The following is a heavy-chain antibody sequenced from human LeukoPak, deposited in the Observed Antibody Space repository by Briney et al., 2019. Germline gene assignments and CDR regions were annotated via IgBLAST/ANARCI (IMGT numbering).Heavy chain of an antibody. J-gene: IGHJ4*02. CDR2: ITNSGTT. V-gene: IGHV4-4*08. CDR3: AREELRGPRAYCSSTSCFRGYFDH. Sequence: SETLSLTCNVSGESISSHYWSWTRQSPGKGLEWIGYITNSGTTKFNPSLKSRVTISVDTSRNQFSLKLSSVTAADTAVYYCAREELRGPRAYCSSTSCFRGYFDHWGQGTLVTVSS. CDR1: GESISSHY. D-gene: IGHD2-2*01.